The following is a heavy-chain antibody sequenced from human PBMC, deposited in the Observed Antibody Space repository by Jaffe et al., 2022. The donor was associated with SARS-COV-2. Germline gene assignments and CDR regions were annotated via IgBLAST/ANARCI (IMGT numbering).Heavy chain of an antibody. Sequence: QVQLVESGGGVVQPGRSLRLSCAASGFTFSSYGMHWVRQAPGKGLEWVAVISYDGSNKYYADSVKGRFTISRDNSKNTLYLQMNSLRAEDTAVYYCAKDYGDYTSPWGYYYGMDVWGQGTTVTVSS. CDR3: AKDYGDYTSPWGYYYGMDV. CDR1: GFTFSSYG. J-gene: IGHJ6*02. CDR2: ISYDGSNK. D-gene: IGHD4-17*01. V-gene: IGHV3-30*18.